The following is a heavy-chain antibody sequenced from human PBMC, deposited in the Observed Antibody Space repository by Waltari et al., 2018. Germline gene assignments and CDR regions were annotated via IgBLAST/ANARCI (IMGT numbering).Heavy chain of an antibody. CDR3: ATYIGASVGTAAFDV. J-gene: IGHJ3*01. V-gene: IGHV4-39*01. Sequence: GGIRQPPWQGREWIGTRSDTGATSSSPSLESRVTVSRDTSKNQLSLKLVSVTAADTAVYYCATYIGASVGTAAFDVWGQGTMVAVSS. D-gene: IGHD1-1*01. CDR2: RSDTGAT.